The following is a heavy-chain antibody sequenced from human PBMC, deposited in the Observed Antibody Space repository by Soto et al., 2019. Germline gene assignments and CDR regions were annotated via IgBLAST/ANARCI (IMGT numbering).Heavy chain of an antibody. CDR2: IIPIFGTA. CDR3: ARTEDIVVVPAGHYYYGMDV. J-gene: IGHJ6*02. Sequence: QVQLVQSGAEVKKPVSSVKVSCKASGGTFSSYAISWVRQAPGQGLEWMGGIIPIFGTANYAQKFQGRVTITADESTSTAYMELSSLRSEDTAVYYCARTEDIVVVPAGHYYYGMDVWGQGTTVTVSS. CDR1: GGTFSSYA. D-gene: IGHD2-2*01. V-gene: IGHV1-69*01.